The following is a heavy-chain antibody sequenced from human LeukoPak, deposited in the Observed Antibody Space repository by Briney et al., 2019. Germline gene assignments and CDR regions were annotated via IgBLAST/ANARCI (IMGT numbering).Heavy chain of an antibody. J-gene: IGHJ4*02. CDR1: GFTFGRSA. Sequence: GGSLRLSCEASGFTFGRSAMTWVRQTPGKGLEWFSSISSSGNTYYADSVKGRFTISRDNSKNLVNLQMNSLRAENTAIYYCVRGRMSEDGLDFWGQGSLVTVSS. CDR3: VRGRMSEDGLDF. CDR2: ISSSGNT. V-gene: IGHV3-23*01. D-gene: IGHD5-24*01.